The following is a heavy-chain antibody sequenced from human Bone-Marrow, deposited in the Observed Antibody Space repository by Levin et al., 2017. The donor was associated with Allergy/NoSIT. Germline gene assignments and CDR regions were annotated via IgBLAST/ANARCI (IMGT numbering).Heavy chain of an antibody. V-gene: IGHV2-26*01. CDR2: IFSNDEK. CDR3: ARIRSGENWFGP. Sequence: SGPTLVKPTETLTLTCAVSGFSLGNSRMGVGWFRQPPGKALEWLAYIFSNDEKSYSTSLKSRLTISRDASKSQVVLTMTSMDPLDTGTYYCARIRSGENWFGPWGQGTPVAFSS. J-gene: IGHJ5*02. D-gene: IGHD3-3*01. CDR1: GFSLGNSRMG.